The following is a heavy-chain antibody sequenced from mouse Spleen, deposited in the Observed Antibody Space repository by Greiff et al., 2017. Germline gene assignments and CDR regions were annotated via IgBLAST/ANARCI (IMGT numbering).Heavy chain of an antibody. CDR3: AREDGSSSFAY. CDR1: GYTFTDYN. CDR2: IYPYNGGT. J-gene: IGHJ3*01. Sequence: VQLQQSGPELVKPGASVKISCKASGYTFTDYNMHWVKQSHGKSLEWIGYIYPYNGGTGYNQKFKSKATLTVDNSSSTAYMELRSLTSEDSAVYYCAREDGSSSFAYWGQGTLVTVSA. V-gene: IGHV1S29*02. D-gene: IGHD1-1*01.